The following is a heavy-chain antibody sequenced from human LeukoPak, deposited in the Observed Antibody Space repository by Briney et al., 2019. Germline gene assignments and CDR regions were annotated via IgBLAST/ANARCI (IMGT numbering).Heavy chain of an antibody. CDR1: GGSISSYY. D-gene: IGHD6-19*01. J-gene: IGHJ4*02. Sequence: SETLSLTCTVSGGSISSYYWSWIRQPPGKGLEWIGYIYYSGSTNYNPSLKSRVTISVDTSKNQFSLKLSSVTAADTAVYYCARGVQWLANYYFDYWGQGTLVTVSS. V-gene: IGHV4-59*12. CDR2: IYYSGST. CDR3: ARGVQWLANYYFDY.